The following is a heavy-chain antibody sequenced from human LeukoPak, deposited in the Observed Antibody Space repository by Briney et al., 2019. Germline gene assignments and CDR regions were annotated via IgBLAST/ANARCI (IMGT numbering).Heavy chain of an antibody. D-gene: IGHD2-2*01. Sequence: AAVKVSCKASGYTFTSYDINWVRQATGQGLKWMGWMNPNSGNTGYAQKFQGRVTITRNTSISTAYMELSSLRSEDTAVYCCARGHCSSTSCYLTDAFDIWGQGTMVTVSS. J-gene: IGHJ3*02. CDR3: ARGHCSSTSCYLTDAFDI. V-gene: IGHV1-8*03. CDR1: GYTFTSYD. CDR2: MNPNSGNT.